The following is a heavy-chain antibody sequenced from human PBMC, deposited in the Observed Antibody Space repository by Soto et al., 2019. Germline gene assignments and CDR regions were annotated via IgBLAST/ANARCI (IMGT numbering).Heavy chain of an antibody. CDR2: IWYDGSNK. V-gene: IGHV3-33*01. J-gene: IGHJ4*02. CDR1: GFTFSSYG. D-gene: IGHD3-22*01. CDR3: ATSSGYYIPRFDY. Sequence: QVQLVESGGGVVQPGRSLRLSCAASGFTFSSYGMHWVRQAPGKGLEWVAVIWYDGSNKYYADSVKGRFTISRDNSKNTLYLQMNSLRAEDTAVYYCATSSGYYIPRFDYWGQGTLVTVSS.